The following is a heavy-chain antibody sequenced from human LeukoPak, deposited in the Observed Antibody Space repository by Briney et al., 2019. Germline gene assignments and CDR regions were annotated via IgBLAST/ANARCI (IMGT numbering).Heavy chain of an antibody. CDR1: GGSISSGSYY. J-gene: IGHJ4*02. CDR2: IYYSGST. Sequence: SSETLSLTCTASGGSISSGSYYWGWIRQPPGKGLEWIGNIYYSGSTYYNPSLKSRVSISVDTSKNQFSLKLTSVTAADTAVYYCARAPEYGLYYFDYWGQGTLVTVSS. V-gene: IGHV4-39*07. CDR3: ARAPEYGLYYFDY. D-gene: IGHD1-14*01.